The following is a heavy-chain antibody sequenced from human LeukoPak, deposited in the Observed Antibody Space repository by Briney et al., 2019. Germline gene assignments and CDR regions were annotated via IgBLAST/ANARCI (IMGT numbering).Heavy chain of an antibody. J-gene: IGHJ3*02. CDR1: GGSINSGGYY. Sequence: SQTLSLTCTVSGGSINSGGYYWSWIRQPPGKGLEWIGEINHSGSTNYNPSLKSRVTISVDTSKNQFSLKLSSVTAADTAVYYCARPRNVDTAMVYAFDIWGQGTMVTVSS. CDR2: INHSGST. D-gene: IGHD5-18*01. CDR3: ARPRNVDTAMVYAFDI. V-gene: IGHV4-30-2*01.